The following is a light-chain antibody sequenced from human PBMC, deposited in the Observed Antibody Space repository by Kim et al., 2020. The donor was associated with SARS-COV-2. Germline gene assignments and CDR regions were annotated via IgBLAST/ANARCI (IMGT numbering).Light chain of an antibody. CDR1: EDVSRY. CDR3: QETYNSPGYT. CDR2: AAS. Sequence: DVQMTQSPSSLSASVGDRVTITCRASEDVSRYLNWYQMKPGKAPKLLIYAASSLHSGVPARFGGSGSATLFTLTISSLQPEDSSTYYCQETYNSPGYTFGQGTKLEI. J-gene: IGKJ2*01. V-gene: IGKV1-39*01.